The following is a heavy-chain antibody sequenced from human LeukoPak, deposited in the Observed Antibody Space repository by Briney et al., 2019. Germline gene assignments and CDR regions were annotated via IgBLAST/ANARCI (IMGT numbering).Heavy chain of an antibody. Sequence: GGSLRPSCAASGFTFSTSPMSWVRQAPGKGLEWVSTISGSGGGTYSADSVKGRFTISRDNSKDTLYLQMNSLRADDTAIYYCAKLEEQWLIDFWGQGTLVTVSS. CDR1: GFTFSTSP. CDR2: ISGSGGGT. CDR3: AKLEEQWLIDF. V-gene: IGHV3-23*01. J-gene: IGHJ4*02. D-gene: IGHD6-19*01.